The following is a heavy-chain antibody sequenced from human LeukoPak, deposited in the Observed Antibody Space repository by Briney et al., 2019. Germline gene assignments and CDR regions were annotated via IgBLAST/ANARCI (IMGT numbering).Heavy chain of an antibody. D-gene: IGHD3-22*01. CDR2: IYYSGST. V-gene: IGHV4-31*03. Sequence: SETLSLTCTVSGGSISSGGYYWSWIRQHPGKGLEWIGYIYYSGSTYYNPSLKSRVTISVDTSKNQFSLKLSSVTAADTAVYYCARVKGVRRGKYYDSSRFFDYWGQGTLVTVSS. CDR1: GGSISSGGYY. CDR3: ARVKGVRRGKYYDSSRFFDY. J-gene: IGHJ4*02.